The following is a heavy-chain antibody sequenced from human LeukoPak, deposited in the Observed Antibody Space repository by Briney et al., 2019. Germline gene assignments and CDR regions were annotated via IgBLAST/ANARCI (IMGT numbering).Heavy chain of an antibody. CDR1: GFTFNSYA. D-gene: IGHD1-26*01. Sequence: PGGSLRLSCAASGFTFNSYAMNWVRQAPGKGLEWVSAISGSGGSTYYADSVKGRFTISRDNSKNTLYLQMNSLRAEDTAVYYCASLPSGSYSRVYMDVWGKGTTVTVSS. CDR3: ASLPSGSYSRVYMDV. J-gene: IGHJ6*03. CDR2: ISGSGGST. V-gene: IGHV3-23*01.